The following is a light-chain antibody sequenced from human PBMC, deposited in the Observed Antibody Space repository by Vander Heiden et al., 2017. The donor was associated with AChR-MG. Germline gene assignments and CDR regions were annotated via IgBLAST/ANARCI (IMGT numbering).Light chain of an antibody. CDR1: SSDVGGYNY. CDR3: SSYTSSSTLT. CDR2: DVS. V-gene: IGLV2-14*01. J-gene: IGLJ3*02. Sequence: QSALTQPASVSGSPGQSITISCTGTSSDVGGYNYVSWYQQHPGKAPKLMIYDVSKRPSGVSNRFSGSKSGNTASLTISGLQAEDEADYYCSSYTSSSTLTFGGGTKL.